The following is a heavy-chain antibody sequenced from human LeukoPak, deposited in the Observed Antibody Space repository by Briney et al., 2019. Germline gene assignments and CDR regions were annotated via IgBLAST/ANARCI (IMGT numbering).Heavy chain of an antibody. CDR2: INHSGST. V-gene: IGHV4-34*01. J-gene: IGHJ4*02. CDR3: ARGGYYVCMVPSNQGPFDY. D-gene: IGHD1-26*01. Sequence: PSETLSLTCAVYGGSFSGYYWSWIRQPPGKGLEWIGEINHSGSTNYNPSLKSRVTISVDTSKNQFSLKLRSVTAADTAVYYCARGGYYVCMVPSNQGPFDYWGQGTLVTVSS. CDR1: GGSFSGYY.